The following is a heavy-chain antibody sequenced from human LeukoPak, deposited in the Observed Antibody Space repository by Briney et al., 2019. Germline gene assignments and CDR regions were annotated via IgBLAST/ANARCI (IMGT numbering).Heavy chain of an antibody. CDR2: ISSSGSTI. D-gene: IGHD5-12*01. CDR1: GFTFSDYY. V-gene: IGHV3-11*01. CDR3: ARDNDRTATSLDY. J-gene: IGHJ4*02. Sequence: PGGSLRLSCAASGFTFSDYYMSWIRQAPGKGLEWVSYISSSGSTIYYADSVKGRFTISRDNAKNSLYLQMNSLRAEDTAVYYCARDNDRTATSLDYWGQGTLVTVSP.